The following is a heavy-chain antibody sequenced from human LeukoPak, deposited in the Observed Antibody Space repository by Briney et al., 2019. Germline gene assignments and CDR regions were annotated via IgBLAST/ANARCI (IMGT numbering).Heavy chain of an antibody. CDR1: GFSFSDYW. CDR3: ARVAVAATQGRGSFNWFDP. CDR2: INSDGSST. J-gene: IGHJ5*02. Sequence: GGSLRLSCAASGFSFSDYWMHWVRQAPGEGLVWVSRINSDGSSTSYADSVKGRFTISRDNAKNTLYLQMNSLRAVDTAVYYCARVAVAATQGRGSFNWFDPWGQGTLVTVSS. D-gene: IGHD6-13*01. V-gene: IGHV3-74*01.